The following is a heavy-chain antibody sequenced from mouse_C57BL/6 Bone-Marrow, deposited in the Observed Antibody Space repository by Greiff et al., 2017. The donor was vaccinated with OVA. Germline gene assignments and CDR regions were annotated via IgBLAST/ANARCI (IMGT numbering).Heavy chain of an antibody. CDR1: GYTFTSYW. Sequence: VQLQQPGAELVKPGASVKLSCKASGYTFTSYWMHWVKQRPGQGLEWIGMIHPNSGSTNYNEKFKSKATLTVDKSSSTAYLHLSSLTSEDSAVYYCSTWFAYWGQGTLVTVSA. V-gene: IGHV1-64*01. J-gene: IGHJ3*01. CDR3: STWFAY. CDR2: IHPNSGST.